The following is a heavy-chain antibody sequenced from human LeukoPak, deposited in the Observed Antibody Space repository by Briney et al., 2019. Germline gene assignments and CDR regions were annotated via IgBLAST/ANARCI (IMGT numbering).Heavy chain of an antibody. V-gene: IGHV3-30*02. J-gene: IGHJ6*03. D-gene: IGHD3-16*02. CDR3: AKVITNYYYYMDV. CDR1: GFTFSSYG. CDR2: IRYDGSNK. Sequence: QSGGSLRLSCAASGFTFSSYGMHWVRQAPGKGLEWVAFIRYDGSNKYYADSVKGRFTISRDNSKNTLYLQMNSLRAEDTAVYYCAKVITNYYYYMDVWGKGTTVTVS.